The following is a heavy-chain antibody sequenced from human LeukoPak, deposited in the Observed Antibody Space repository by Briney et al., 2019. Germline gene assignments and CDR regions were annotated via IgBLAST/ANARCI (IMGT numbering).Heavy chain of an antibody. Sequence: GGSLRLSCAASGFTFDDYAMHWVRQAPGKGLEWVSGISWNSGCIGYVDSVKGRFTISRDNAKNSLYLQLNSLRAEDTAVYYCARDPYSGSYSDYYYYYMDVWGKGTTVTVSS. V-gene: IGHV3-9*01. J-gene: IGHJ6*03. CDR2: ISWNSGCI. CDR3: ARDPYSGSYSDYYYYYMDV. CDR1: GFTFDDYA. D-gene: IGHD1-26*01.